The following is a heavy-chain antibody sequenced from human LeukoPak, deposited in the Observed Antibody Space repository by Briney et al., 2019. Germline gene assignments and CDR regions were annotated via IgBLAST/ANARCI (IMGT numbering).Heavy chain of an antibody. CDR3: ARSITMIGVVIGGYYGMDV. D-gene: IGHD3-22*01. Sequence: ASLKVSCKDSGYTFTGYYMHWVRQAPGQGLEWMGWINPNSGGTNYAQKFQGRVTVTRHTSISTAYMELSRLISDDTAVYYCARSITMIGVVIGGYYGMDVWGQGTTVTVSS. CDR1: GYTFTGYY. V-gene: IGHV1-2*02. CDR2: INPNSGGT. J-gene: IGHJ6*02.